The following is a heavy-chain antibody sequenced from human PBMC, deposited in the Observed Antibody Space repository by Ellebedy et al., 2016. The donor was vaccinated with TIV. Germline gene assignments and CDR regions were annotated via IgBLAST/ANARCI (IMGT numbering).Heavy chain of an antibody. CDR2: INHSGST. D-gene: IGHD6-13*01. J-gene: IGHJ6*03. CDR1: GGSFSGYS. V-gene: IGHV4-34*01. CDR3: ARLYSSSHRRFSNYYYYMDV. Sequence: SETLSLXCAVYGGSFSGYSWTWIRQPPVKGLEWIGEINHSGSTNYNPSLKSRVTISVDTSKNQFSLKLSSVTAADTAVYYCARLYSSSHRRFSNYYYYMDVWGKGTTVTVSS.